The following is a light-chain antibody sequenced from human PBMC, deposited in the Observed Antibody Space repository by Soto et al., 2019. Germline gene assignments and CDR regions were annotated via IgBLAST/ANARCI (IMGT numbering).Light chain of an antibody. CDR3: QQYGRT. CDR1: QTISVS. V-gene: IGKV1-5*01. Sequence: IQMTQSPSTLSASVGDTVTITCRASQTISVSLAWYRQKPGKAPNLLIYDASTLQEGVPSRFSGSGSGTDFILTINRLEPEDFAVYYCQQYGRTFGQGTKLEIK. CDR2: DAS. J-gene: IGKJ2*01.